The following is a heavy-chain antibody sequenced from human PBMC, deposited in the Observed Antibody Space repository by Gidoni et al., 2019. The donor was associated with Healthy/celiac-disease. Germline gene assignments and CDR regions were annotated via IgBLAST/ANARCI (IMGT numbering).Heavy chain of an antibody. V-gene: IGHV3-23*01. CDR2: SRGRGGSK. Sequence: EVQLLESGGGLVQPGGSLSLSCAASGFTFSSYAMTWVRQAPGKGLVWVSASRGRGGSKYYADSVKGRFTISRDNSKNTLDLQMNSLRAEDTAVYYCAKGGSGSPVNYFDYWGQGTLVTVSS. CDR3: AKGGSGSPVNYFDY. CDR1: GFTFSSYA. D-gene: IGHD1-26*01. J-gene: IGHJ4*02.